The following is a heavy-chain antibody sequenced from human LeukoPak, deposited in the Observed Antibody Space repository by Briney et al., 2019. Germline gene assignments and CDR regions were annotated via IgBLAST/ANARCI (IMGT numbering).Heavy chain of an antibody. J-gene: IGHJ6*03. CDR2: INHSGST. Sequence: PSETLSLTCAVYGGSFSGYYWSWIRQPPGKGLEWIGEINHSGSTNYNPSLKSRVTVSVDTSKNQFSLKLSSVTAADTAVYYCARGRGSSWHTPTYYYYYYMDVWGKGATVTVSS. V-gene: IGHV4-34*01. CDR3: ARGRGSSWHTPTYYYYYYMDV. CDR1: GGSFSGYY. D-gene: IGHD6-13*01.